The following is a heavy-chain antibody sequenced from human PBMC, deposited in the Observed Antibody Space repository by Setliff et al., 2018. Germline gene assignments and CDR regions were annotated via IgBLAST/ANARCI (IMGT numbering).Heavy chain of an antibody. V-gene: IGHV4-4*07. D-gene: IGHD3-10*01. Sequence: SETLSLTCTVSGGSISSYYWSWIRQPAGKGLEWIGRIYTSGSTNYNPSLKSRVTMSVDTSKNQFSLKLCSVTAADTAVYYCARDRYYGSGSYYNYFDKWGQGSLVTVSS. CDR2: IYTSGST. J-gene: IGHJ4*02. CDR3: ARDRYYGSGSYYNYFDK. CDR1: GGSISSYY.